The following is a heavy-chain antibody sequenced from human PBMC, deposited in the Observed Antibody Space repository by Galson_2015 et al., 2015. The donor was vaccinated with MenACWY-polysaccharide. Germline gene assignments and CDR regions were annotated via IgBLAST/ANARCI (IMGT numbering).Heavy chain of an antibody. CDR2: IIPILGIA. V-gene: IGHV1-69*04. CDR1: GGTFSSYA. CDR3: ARVGYYYGSGSGGHAFDI. Sequence: SVKVSCKASGGTFSSYAISWVRQAPGQGLEWMGRIIPILGIANYEQKFQGRVTITADKSTSTAYMELSSLRSEDTAVYYCARVGYYYGSGSGGHAFDIWGQGTMVTVSS. D-gene: IGHD3-10*01. J-gene: IGHJ3*02.